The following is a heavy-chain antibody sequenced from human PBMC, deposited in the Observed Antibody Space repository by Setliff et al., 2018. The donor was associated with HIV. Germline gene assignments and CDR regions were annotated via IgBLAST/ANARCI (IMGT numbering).Heavy chain of an antibody. J-gene: IGHJ6*03. V-gene: IGHV1-2*02. CDR1: GYTFTGYY. Sequence: GASVKVSCKASGYTFTGYYMHWVRQAPGQGLEWMGWINPNSGDTNYAQKFQGRVTMTTDTSISTAYMELSRLRSDDTAVYYCATGGYYYYDKTDYYYHIDVWGKGTTVTVSS. CDR2: INPNSGDT. CDR3: ATGGYYYYDKTDYYYHIDV. D-gene: IGHD3-22*01.